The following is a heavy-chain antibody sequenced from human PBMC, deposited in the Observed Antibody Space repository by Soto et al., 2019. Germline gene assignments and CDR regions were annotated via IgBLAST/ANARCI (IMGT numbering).Heavy chain of an antibody. V-gene: IGHV3-48*03. Sequence: PGGSLRLSCAASGFTFSSYEMNWVRQAPGKGLEWVSYISSSGSTIYYADSVKGRFTISRDNAKNSLYLQMNSLRAEDTAVYYCVGAPGGSYNSYGMGVWGRGTTVTVSS. D-gene: IGHD1-1*01. CDR3: VGAPGGSYNSYGMGV. CDR1: GFTFSSYE. CDR2: ISSSGSTI. J-gene: IGHJ6*04.